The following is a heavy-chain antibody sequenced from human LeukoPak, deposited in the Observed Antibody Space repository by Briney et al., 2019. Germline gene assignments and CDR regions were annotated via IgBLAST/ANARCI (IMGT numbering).Heavy chain of an antibody. D-gene: IGHD1-14*01. CDR1: GYSISSGYY. V-gene: IGHV4-38-2*02. CDR3: ARDRSTFNRNYDSYYYMDV. CDR2: IYNSGST. J-gene: IGHJ6*03. Sequence: SETLSLTCTVSGYSISSGYYWGWIRPPPGKGLKWIGSIYNSGSTYYNPSLKSRVTISVDTSKNQFSLKLSSVTAADTAVYYCARDRSTFNRNYDSYYYMDVWGKGTTVTVSS.